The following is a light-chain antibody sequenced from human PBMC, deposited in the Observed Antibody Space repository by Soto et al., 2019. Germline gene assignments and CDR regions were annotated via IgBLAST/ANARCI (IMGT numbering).Light chain of an antibody. CDR1: QSISRY. CDR2: TAS. V-gene: IGKV1-39*01. Sequence: DIQMTQSPSSLSASVGDRVTITCRASQSISRYLNWYQQKPGKAPKLLIYTASSLQSGVPSRISRSGSGTDINHTISSLQPEDFATYYCHQSYGAPLPFGGGTKVEIK. J-gene: IGKJ4*01. CDR3: HQSYGAPLP.